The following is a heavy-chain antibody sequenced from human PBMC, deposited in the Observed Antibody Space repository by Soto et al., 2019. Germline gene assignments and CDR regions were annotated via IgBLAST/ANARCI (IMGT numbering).Heavy chain of an antibody. CDR2: IYHSGSA. CDR3: ARVGPYCGGDCYSPPP. V-gene: IGHV4-38-2*02. J-gene: IGHJ5*02. CDR1: GYSIRNGYY. Sequence: SETLSLTCTVSGYSIRNGYYWGWIRQPPGKGLEWIGTIYHSGSAYYNPSLKSRVTISVDASENHFSLKLSSVAAADTAVYYCARVGPYCGGDCYSPPPWGQGTLVTVSS. D-gene: IGHD2-21*02.